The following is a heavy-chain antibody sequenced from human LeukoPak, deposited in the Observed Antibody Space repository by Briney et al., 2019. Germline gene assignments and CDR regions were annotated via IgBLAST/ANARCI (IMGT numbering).Heavy chain of an antibody. Sequence: ASVKVSCKASGYTFTGYYTFWVRQAPGQGLEWMGWINPNSGGTNYAQKFQGRVTMTRDTSISTAYMELSRLRSDDTAVYYCAFHYYSSGCINFWDQGTLVTVSS. J-gene: IGHJ4*02. CDR3: AFHYYSSGCINF. V-gene: IGHV1-2*02. D-gene: IGHD3-10*01. CDR1: GYTFTGYY. CDR2: INPNSGGT.